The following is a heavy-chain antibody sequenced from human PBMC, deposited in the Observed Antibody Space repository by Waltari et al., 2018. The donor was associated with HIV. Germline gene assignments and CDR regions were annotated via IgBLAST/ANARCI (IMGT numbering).Heavy chain of an antibody. CDR2: INHSGST. Sequence: QVQLQQWGAGLLKPSETLSLTCAVSGGSFSGYYWSWVRQSPGKGLEWIGEINHSGSTTYSLSLKSRVTISLDTSKKQFSLNLRSVTAADTAVYYCARATYYYDSSGFGPYFQFWGQGTLVTVSS. D-gene: IGHD3-22*01. J-gene: IGHJ1*01. V-gene: IGHV4-34*02. CDR3: ARATYYYDSSGFGPYFQF. CDR1: GGSFSGYY.